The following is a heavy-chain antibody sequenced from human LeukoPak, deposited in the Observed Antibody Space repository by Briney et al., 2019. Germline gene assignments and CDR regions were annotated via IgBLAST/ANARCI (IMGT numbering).Heavy chain of an antibody. D-gene: IGHD1-26*01. Sequence: ETLSLTCTVSGGSISSSSYYWGWIRQPPGKGLEWVSAISGSGGSTYYADSVKGRFTISRDNSKNTLYLQMNSLRAEDTAVYYCAKLVGATQEGDDAFDIWGQGTMVTVSS. V-gene: IGHV3-23*01. CDR1: GGSISSSSYY. CDR2: ISGSGGST. CDR3: AKLVGATQEGDDAFDI. J-gene: IGHJ3*02.